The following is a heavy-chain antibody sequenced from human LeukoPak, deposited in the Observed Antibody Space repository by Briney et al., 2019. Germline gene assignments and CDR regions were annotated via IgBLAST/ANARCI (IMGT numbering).Heavy chain of an antibody. V-gene: IGHV3-30*03. CDR3: ASGGAAANVCNY. CDR2: ISHDGSNK. D-gene: IGHD6-13*01. J-gene: IGHJ4*02. CDR1: GFTFNNYG. Sequence: PGTSLRLSCAASGFTFNNYGMHWVRQAPGKGLEWVAVISHDGSNKYYADSVKGRFTISRDNSKNTLYLQMNSLRAEDTAVYYCASGGAAANVCNYWGQGTLVTVSS.